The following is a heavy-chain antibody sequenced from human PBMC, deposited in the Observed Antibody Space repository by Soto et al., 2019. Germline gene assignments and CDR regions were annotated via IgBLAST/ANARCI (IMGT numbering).Heavy chain of an antibody. CDR2: ITPVFGAP. Sequence: QVQLVQSGAEVKKPGPSVKVSCKASGGTFGSSTISWVRQAPGQGLEWMGGITPVFGAPNYAQKFQGRVTITADKSTSTAYMELRSLRSEDTAVYYCARGELATIAYFDCWGQGTQVTVSS. D-gene: IGHD5-12*01. V-gene: IGHV1-69*06. CDR3: ARGELATIAYFDC. CDR1: GGTFGSST. J-gene: IGHJ4*02.